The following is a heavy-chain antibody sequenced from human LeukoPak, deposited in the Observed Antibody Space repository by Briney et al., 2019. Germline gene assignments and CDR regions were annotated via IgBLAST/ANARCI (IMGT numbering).Heavy chain of an antibody. J-gene: IGHJ4*02. CDR2: ITVSGGNT. Sequence: GGSLRLSCAASGFTVSSYGMSWVRRAPGKGPELVSAITVSGGNTYYADSVKGRFTISRDNSRNTLYLQMNTLRAEDTAVYYCARVVSGYHLDYWGRGTLVTVSS. D-gene: IGHD5-12*01. V-gene: IGHV3-23*01. CDR3: ARVVSGYHLDY. CDR1: GFTVSSYG.